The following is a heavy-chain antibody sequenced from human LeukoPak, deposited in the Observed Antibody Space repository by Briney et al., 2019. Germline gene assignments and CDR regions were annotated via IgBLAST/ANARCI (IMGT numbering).Heavy chain of an antibody. CDR2: SGISDGR. CDR1: GFTFSDNA. J-gene: IGHJ6*03. CDR3: AKRIPYHMDV. Sequence: GGSLRLSCAASGFTFSDNAMSWVRQAPGKGLEWVSTSGISDGRCYADSVKGRFNISRDNSKNTVYLEINSLRAEDTAVYYCAKRIPYHMDVWGKGTTATVSS. V-gene: IGHV3-23*01. D-gene: IGHD2-15*01.